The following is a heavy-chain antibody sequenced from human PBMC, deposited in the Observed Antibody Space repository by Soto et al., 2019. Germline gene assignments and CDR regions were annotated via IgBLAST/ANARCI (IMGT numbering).Heavy chain of an antibody. CDR3: ARGGYYYDSSGYYPLGY. J-gene: IGHJ4*02. Sequence: QVQLVQYGAEVKKPGSSVKVSCKASGGTFSSYAISWVRQAPGQGLEWMGGIIPIFGTANYAQKFQGRVTITADKSTSTAYMELSSLRSEDTAVYYCARGGYYYDSSGYYPLGYWGQGTLVTVSS. V-gene: IGHV1-69*06. CDR1: GGTFSSYA. D-gene: IGHD3-22*01. CDR2: IIPIFGTA.